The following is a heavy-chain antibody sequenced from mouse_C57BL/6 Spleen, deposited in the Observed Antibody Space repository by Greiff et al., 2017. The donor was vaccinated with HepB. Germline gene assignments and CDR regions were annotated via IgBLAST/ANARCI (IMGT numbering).Heavy chain of an antibody. CDR1: GFTFSDYG. V-gene: IGHV5-17*01. J-gene: IGHJ4*01. CDR3: AIDYYGSSYDDYAMDY. CDR2: ISSGSSTI. D-gene: IGHD1-1*01. Sequence: EVKLVESGGGLVKPGGSLKLSCAASGFTFSDYGMHWVRQAPEKGLEWVAYISSGSSTIYYADTVKGRFTISRDNAKNTLFLQMTSLRSEDTAMYYCAIDYYGSSYDDYAMDYWGQGTSVTVSS.